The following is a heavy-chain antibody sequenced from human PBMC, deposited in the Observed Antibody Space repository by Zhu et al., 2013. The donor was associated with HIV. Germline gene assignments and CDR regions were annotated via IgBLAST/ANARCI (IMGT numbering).Heavy chain of an antibody. J-gene: IGHJ5*02. V-gene: IGHV4-59*01. D-gene: IGHD2-21*01. CDR3: ARGGIGEAFDP. CDR2: IFDSGTT. CDR1: GGSISAYY. Sequence: QVQLQESGPGLVKPSETLSLTCTVSGGSISAYYWSWIRQPPGKGPEWIGYIFDSGTTNYNPSLKSRVTISVDTSKNQFSLKLTSVTAADTAVYYCARGGIGEAFDPWGQGALVTVSS.